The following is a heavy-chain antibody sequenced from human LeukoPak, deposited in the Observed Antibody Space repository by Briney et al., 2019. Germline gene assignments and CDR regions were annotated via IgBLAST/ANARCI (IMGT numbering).Heavy chain of an antibody. D-gene: IGHD6-13*01. CDR1: RYSFDSYA. J-gene: IGHJ4*02. CDR3: AKRYGDSTGWFFDF. Sequence: PGGSLRLSCGGSRYSFDSYAMTWVRQAPGKGLEWVSSINGGGDITYYAESVKGRFTVSSDNSTNTLFLQMNSLRAEDTAVFYCAKRYGDSTGWFFDFWAQGSLVTVSS. CDR2: INGGGDIT. V-gene: IGHV3-23*01.